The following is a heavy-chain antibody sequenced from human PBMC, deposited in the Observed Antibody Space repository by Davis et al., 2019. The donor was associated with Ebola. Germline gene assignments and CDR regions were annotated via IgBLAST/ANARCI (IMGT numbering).Heavy chain of an antibody. J-gene: IGHJ4*02. CDR3: ARGRAPYFYFDY. CDR2: ISAYSGNT. Sequence: AASVKVSCKASGYTFTSYGISWVRQAPGQGLEWMGWISAYSGNTNYAQKLQGRVTMTTDTSTSTVYMELSSLRSEDTAVYYCARGRAPYFYFDYWGQGTLVTVSS. CDR1: GYTFTSYG. D-gene: IGHD2-8*01. V-gene: IGHV1-18*01.